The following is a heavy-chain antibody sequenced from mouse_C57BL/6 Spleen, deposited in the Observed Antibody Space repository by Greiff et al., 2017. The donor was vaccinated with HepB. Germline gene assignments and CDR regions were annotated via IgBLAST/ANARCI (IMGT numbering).Heavy chain of an antibody. V-gene: IGHV1-15*01. CDR3: TSIYYDYDGVSMDY. Sequence: VQLQESGAELVRPGASVTLSCKASGYTFTDYEMHWVKQTPVHGLEWIGAIDPETGGTAYNQKFKGKAILTADKSSRTAYMELRSLTSEDSAVYYCTSIYYDYDGVSMDYWGQGTSVTVSS. J-gene: IGHJ4*01. CDR2: IDPETGGT. CDR1: GYTFTDYE. D-gene: IGHD2-4*01.